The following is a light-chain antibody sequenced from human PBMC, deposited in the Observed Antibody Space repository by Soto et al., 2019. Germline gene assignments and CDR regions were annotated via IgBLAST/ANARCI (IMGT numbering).Light chain of an antibody. J-gene: IGKJ4*01. V-gene: IGKV1-5*01. CDR2: DAS. Sequence: DIPMTQSPSTLSASVGDRVTITCRASQSIRNWLAWYQQKPGKAPKLLIYDASSLASGVPSRFSGSGSGSEFTLTISGLQPDDFAVYYCQHYKTWPLAFGGGTKVEIK. CDR3: QHYKTWPLA. CDR1: QSIRNW.